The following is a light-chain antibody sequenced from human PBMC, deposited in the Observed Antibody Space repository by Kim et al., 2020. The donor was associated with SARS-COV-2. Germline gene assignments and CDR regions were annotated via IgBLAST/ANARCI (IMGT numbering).Light chain of an antibody. Sequence: VSPGQTACTTCTGDKWGDKYACWYQRKPGQSPVLVISQDSTRPSGIPERFSGSNSESTATLTISGTRTMDEADYYCQAWETSTHWLFGGGTQLTVL. J-gene: IGLJ3*02. CDR2: QDS. V-gene: IGLV3-1*01. CDR1: KWGDKY. CDR3: QAWETSTHWL.